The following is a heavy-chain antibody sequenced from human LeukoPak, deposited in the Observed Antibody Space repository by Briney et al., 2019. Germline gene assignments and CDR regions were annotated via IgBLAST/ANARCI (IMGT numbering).Heavy chain of an antibody. CDR2: ISSSSSTI. CDR1: GFTFSSYS. J-gene: IGHJ4*02. V-gene: IGHV3-48*01. Sequence: GGSLRLSCAASGFTFSSYSMNWVRQAPGKGLEWVSYISSSSSTIYYADSVKGRFTISRDNAKNSLYLQMNSLRAGDTAVYYCARDFDFWSGQGFNDYWGQGTLVTVSS. D-gene: IGHD3-3*01. CDR3: ARDFDFWSGQGFNDY.